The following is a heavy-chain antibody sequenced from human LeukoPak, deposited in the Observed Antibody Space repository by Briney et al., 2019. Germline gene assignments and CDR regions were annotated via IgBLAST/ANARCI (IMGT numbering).Heavy chain of an antibody. CDR2: IYPGDSDT. V-gene: IGHV5-51*01. J-gene: IGHJ3*02. Sequence: GESLKISCKGSGYSFSIYWIGWVRQMPGKGLEWMGIIYPGDSDTRYSPSFQDQVTISADKSISTAYLQWSSLKASDTAMYYCARQNGGIVGATGAFDIWGQGTMVTVSS. D-gene: IGHD1-26*01. CDR1: GYSFSIYW. CDR3: ARQNGGIVGATGAFDI.